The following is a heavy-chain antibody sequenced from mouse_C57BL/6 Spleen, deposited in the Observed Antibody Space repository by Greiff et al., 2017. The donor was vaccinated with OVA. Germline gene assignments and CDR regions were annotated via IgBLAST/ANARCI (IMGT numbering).Heavy chain of an antibody. Sequence: QVQLQQSGAELVRPGTSVKVSCKASGYAFTNYLVEWVKQRPGQGLEWIGVIYPGSGGTNFNEKFKGQATLTADKSSSTAYMQRSSLTSEDSAVYFCARDSDYDVAMDYWGQGTSVTVSS. D-gene: IGHD2-4*01. CDR2: IYPGSGGT. J-gene: IGHJ4*01. CDR1: GYAFTNYL. V-gene: IGHV1-54*01. CDR3: ARDSDYDVAMDY.